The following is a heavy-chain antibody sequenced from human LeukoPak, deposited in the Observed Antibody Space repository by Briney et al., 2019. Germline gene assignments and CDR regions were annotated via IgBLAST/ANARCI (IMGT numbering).Heavy chain of an antibody. Sequence: PGGSLRLSCAASGFTFSRYAMHWVRQAPGKGLEWVAVISYDGSNKYYADSVKGRFTISRDNSKNTLYLQMNSLRAEDTAVYYCARRRYSSASGWFDPWGQGTLVTVSS. D-gene: IGHD6-6*01. V-gene: IGHV3-30*04. CDR3: ARRRYSSASGWFDP. CDR1: GFTFSRYA. CDR2: ISYDGSNK. J-gene: IGHJ5*02.